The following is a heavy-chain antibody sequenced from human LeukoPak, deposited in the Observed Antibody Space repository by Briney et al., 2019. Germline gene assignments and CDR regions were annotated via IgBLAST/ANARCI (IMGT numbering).Heavy chain of an antibody. Sequence: GGSLRLSCAASGFTFSSYSMNWVRQAPGKGLEWVSYISSSSSTIYYADSVKGRFTISRDNAKNSLYLQMNSLRAEDTAVYYCATYYDFWSGYSRSYYFDYWGQGTLVTVSS. V-gene: IGHV3-48*01. CDR3: ATYYDFWSGYSRSYYFDY. CDR1: GFTFSSYS. J-gene: IGHJ4*02. CDR2: ISSSSSTI. D-gene: IGHD3-3*01.